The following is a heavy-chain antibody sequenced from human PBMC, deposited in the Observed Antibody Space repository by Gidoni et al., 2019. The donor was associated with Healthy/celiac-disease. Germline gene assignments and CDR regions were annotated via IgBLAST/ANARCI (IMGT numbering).Heavy chain of an antibody. CDR1: GYTFTGYY. CDR2: INPNSGGT. D-gene: IGHD2-15*01. CDR3: ARGVYWSGEEAFDI. V-gene: IGHV1-2*04. Sequence: QVQLVQSGAEVKKPGASVKVACQASGYTFTGYYMHWVRQAPGQGLEWMGWINPNSGGTNYAQKFQGWVTMTRDTSISTAYMEMSRLRSDDTAVYYCARGVYWSGEEAFDIWGQGTMVTVSS. J-gene: IGHJ3*02.